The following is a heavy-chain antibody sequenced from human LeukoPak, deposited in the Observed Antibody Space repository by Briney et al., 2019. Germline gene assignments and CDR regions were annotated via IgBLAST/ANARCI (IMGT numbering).Heavy chain of an antibody. CDR1: GASISSYF. CDR3: ARRYQLISPAFDP. J-gene: IGHJ5*02. CDR2: IYYSGST. V-gene: IGHV4-59*05. Sequence: PSETLSLTCSVSGASISSYFWSWLRQPPGKGLEWIGSIYYSGSTYYNPSLKSRVTISVDTSKNQFSLKMSSATAADTAVYYRARRYQLISPAFDPWGQGTLVTVSS. D-gene: IGHD2-2*01.